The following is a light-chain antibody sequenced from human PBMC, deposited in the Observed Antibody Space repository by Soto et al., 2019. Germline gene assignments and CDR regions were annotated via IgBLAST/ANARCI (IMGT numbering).Light chain of an antibody. V-gene: IGLV1-44*01. CDR1: SSNIGRNT. CDR3: AAWDDSLNGWV. J-gene: IGLJ3*02. Sequence: QPVLTQPPSAAGTPGQRVTISCSGSSSNIGRNTVNWYQQFPGTAPKLLIYSNNQRPSGVPDRFSGSKSGTSASLAISGLQSEDEADYYCAAWDDSLNGWVFGGGTKVTVL. CDR2: SNN.